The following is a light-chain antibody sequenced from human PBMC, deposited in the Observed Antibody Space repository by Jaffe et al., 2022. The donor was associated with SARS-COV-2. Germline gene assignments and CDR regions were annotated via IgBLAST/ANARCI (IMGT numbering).Light chain of an antibody. J-gene: IGLJ2*01. CDR3: LSADSSGTYR. V-gene: IGLV3-16*01. Sequence: SYELTQPPSVSVSLGQMARITCSGEALPKKYAYWYQQKPGQFPVLVIYKDSERPSGIPERFSGSSSGTIVTLTISGVQAEDEADYYCLSADSSGTYRVGGGTKLTVL. CDR1: ALPKKY. CDR2: KDS.